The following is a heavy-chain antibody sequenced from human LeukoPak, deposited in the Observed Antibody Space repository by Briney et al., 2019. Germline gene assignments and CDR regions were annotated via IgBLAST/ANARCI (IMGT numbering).Heavy chain of an antibody. CDR1: GFTFSSYA. CDR3: AKDRDCSGGSCYSGQGGYFDY. CDR2: ISGSGGST. J-gene: IGHJ4*02. V-gene: IGHV3-23*01. Sequence: PGGSLRLSCAASGFTFSSYAMSWVRQAPGKGLEWVSAISGSGGSTYYADSVKGRFTISRDNSKNTLYLQMNSLRAEDTAVYYCAKDRDCSGGSCYSGQGGYFDYWGQGTLVTVSS. D-gene: IGHD2-15*01.